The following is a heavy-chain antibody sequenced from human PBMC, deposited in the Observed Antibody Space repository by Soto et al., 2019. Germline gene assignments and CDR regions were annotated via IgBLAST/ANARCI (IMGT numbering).Heavy chain of an antibody. J-gene: IGHJ6*02. CDR2: ISAYNGNT. CDR1: GYTFNDYG. Sequence: GASVKVSCKASGYTFNDYGTSWVRQAPGQGLEWMGWISAYNGNTNYAQKLQGRVTMTTDTSTSTAYMELRSLRSDDTAVYYCARDSGGYYYYGMDVWGQGTTVTVSS. CDR3: ARDSGGYYYYGMDV. V-gene: IGHV1-18*01. D-gene: IGHD3-16*01.